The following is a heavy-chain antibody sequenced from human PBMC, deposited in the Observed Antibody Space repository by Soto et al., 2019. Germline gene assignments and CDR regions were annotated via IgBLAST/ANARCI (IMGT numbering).Heavy chain of an antibody. J-gene: IGHJ6*02. D-gene: IGHD2-2*01. CDR2: IRSKANSYAT. Sequence: GWSLRLSCASSGFTFIGSAMHWVRQASGKGLEWVGRIRSKANSYATAYAASVKGRFTISRDDSKNTAYLQMNSLKTEDTAVYYCTRPGGYCSSTSCYLGARDVWGQGTTVTVSS. CDR1: GFTFIGSA. CDR3: TRPGGYCSSTSCYLGARDV. V-gene: IGHV3-73*01.